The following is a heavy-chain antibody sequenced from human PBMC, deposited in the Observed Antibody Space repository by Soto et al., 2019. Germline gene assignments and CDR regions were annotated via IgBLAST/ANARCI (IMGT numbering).Heavy chain of an antibody. J-gene: IGHJ4*02. CDR3: ARSDGRY. CDR2: IYYSGST. CDR1: GGSISSYY. Sequence: QVQLQESGPGLVKPSETLSLTCTVSGGSISSYYWSWIRQPPGKGLEWIGYIYYSGSTNYNPSLKSRVTISVDTSKNQFSLKLSSVTDADTDVYYCARSDGRYWGQGTLVTVSS. V-gene: IGHV4-59*01.